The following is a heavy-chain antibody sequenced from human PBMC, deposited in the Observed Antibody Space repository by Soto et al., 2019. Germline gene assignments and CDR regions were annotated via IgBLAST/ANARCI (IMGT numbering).Heavy chain of an antibody. CDR2: ISSSSSYI. V-gene: IGHV3-21*01. CDR3: ARLQLGYDAFDI. CDR1: GFTFSSYS. J-gene: IGHJ3*02. D-gene: IGHD6-6*01. Sequence: EVQLVESGGGLVKPGGSLRLSCAASGFTFSSYSMNWVRQAPGKGLEWVSSISSSSSYIYYADSVKGRFTISRDNAKNSLYLQMNGLRAEDTAVYYCARLQLGYDAFDIWGQGTMVTVSS.